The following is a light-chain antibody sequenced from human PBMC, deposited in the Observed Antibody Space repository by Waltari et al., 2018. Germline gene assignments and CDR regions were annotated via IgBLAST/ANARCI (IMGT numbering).Light chain of an antibody. CDR1: SNDVGAFNY. Sequence: QSALTQPASVSGSPGQSITISCTGTSNDVGAFNYVSWYQQHPGKAPNAIIYEVNNRPVVCSPRFSGSKSGNTAYLTISGVQAEDEADYYCNSYTMTAARMFGGGTRLTVL. CDR2: EVN. J-gene: IGLJ3*02. CDR3: NSYTMTAARM. V-gene: IGLV2-14*01.